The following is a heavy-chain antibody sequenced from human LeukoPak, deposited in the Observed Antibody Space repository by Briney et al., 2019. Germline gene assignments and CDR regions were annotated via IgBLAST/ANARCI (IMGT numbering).Heavy chain of an antibody. CDR1: GDSLSCRGSCF. J-gene: IGHJ4*02. CDR2: VYASGST. V-gene: IGHV4-61*02. D-gene: IGHD6-13*01. CDR3: ARVYSSSWYCLDY. Sequence: SQTLSLTCNVSGDSLSCRGSCFWSWIRQPAGKGLEWIGRVYASGSTHYNPSLKSRVTMSVDTSKNQFSLKLSSVTAADTAVYYCARVYSSSWYCLDYWGQGTLVTVSS.